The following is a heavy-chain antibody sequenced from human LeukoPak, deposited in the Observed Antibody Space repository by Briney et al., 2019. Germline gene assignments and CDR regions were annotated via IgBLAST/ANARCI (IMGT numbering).Heavy chain of an antibody. V-gene: IGHV3-21*04. D-gene: IGHD3-10*01. J-gene: IGHJ4*02. CDR3: AKCSAYGSGSYYDY. CDR1: GFTFSRYS. CDR2: IGSSGDYI. Sequence: GGSLRLSCAASGFTFSRYSMNWVRQAPGKGLEWVSSIGSSGDYIYYTDSVKGRFTISRDNSKNTLYLQMNSLRAEDTAVYYCAKCSAYGSGSYYDYWGQGTLVTVSS.